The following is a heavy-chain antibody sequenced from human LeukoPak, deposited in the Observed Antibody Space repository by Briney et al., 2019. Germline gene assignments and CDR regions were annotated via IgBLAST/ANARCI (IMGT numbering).Heavy chain of an antibody. D-gene: IGHD3-10*01. J-gene: IGHJ4*02. CDR3: ARVGGYMVRGVIL. Sequence: GGSLRLSCAASGFTFSSYSMNWVRQAPGKGLEWVSSISSSSSYIYYADSVKGRFTISRDNSKNTLYLQMNSLRAEDTAVYYCARVGGYMVRGVILWGQGTLVTVSS. CDR2: ISSSSSYI. V-gene: IGHV3-21*04. CDR1: GFTFSSYS.